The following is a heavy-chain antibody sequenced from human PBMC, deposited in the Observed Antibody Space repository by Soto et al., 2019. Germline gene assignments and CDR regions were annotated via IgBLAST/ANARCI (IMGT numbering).Heavy chain of an antibody. J-gene: IGHJ5*02. CDR3: AREGHSSWEWLDP. V-gene: IGHV4-31*03. Sequence: QVQLQESGPGLVEPSQTLSLVCSVSGDPPSYGGYYWSWVRQSPGKALEWIGFVYHTGANYYHPSLESRVTMAVDMSKNEFSLKLTSVTAADTATYYCAREGHSSWEWLDPWGQGILVTVSS. CDR2: VYHTGAN. D-gene: IGHD1-26*01. CDR1: GDPPSYGGYY.